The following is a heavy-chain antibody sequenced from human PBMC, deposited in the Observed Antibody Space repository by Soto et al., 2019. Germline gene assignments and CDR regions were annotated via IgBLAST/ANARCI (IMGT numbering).Heavy chain of an antibody. V-gene: IGHV1-46*01. CDR2: INPSGGRT. CDR1: GYTFTSYY. J-gene: IGHJ4*02. D-gene: IGHD2-21*02. Sequence: QVLLVQSGAEVTRPGASVKVSCKASGYTFTSYYMHWVRQAPGQGLEWMAMINPSGGRTKYAQIFQGRVTLTRDTSTGTVDMELSSLTSEDTAIYYCARGPSCGGDCYLFGYWGQGTQVTVSS. CDR3: ARGPSCGGDCYLFGY.